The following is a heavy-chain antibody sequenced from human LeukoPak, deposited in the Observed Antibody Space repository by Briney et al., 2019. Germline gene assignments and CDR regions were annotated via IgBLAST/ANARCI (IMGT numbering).Heavy chain of an antibody. J-gene: IGHJ4*02. V-gene: IGHV4-31*03. D-gene: IGHD6-19*01. CDR2: IYYSGST. CDR1: GGSISSGGYY. Sequence: SETLSLTCTVSGGSISSGGYYWSWIRQHPGKGLEWIGYIYYSGSTYYNPSLKSRVTISVDTSKNQFSLKLSSVTAADTAVYYCARGYSSGSLFDYWGQGTLVTVSS. CDR3: ARGYSSGSLFDY.